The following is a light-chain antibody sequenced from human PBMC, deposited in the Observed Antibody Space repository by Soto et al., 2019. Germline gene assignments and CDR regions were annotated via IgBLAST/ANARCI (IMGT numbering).Light chain of an antibody. V-gene: IGLV2-8*01. J-gene: IGLJ1*01. Sequence: QSVLTQPPSASGSFGQSVTISCTGTSSDVGGYNCVSWYQQHPGKAPKLMIYEVSERPSGVPDRFSGSKSGNTASLTVSGLQADDEADYYCSSYSGTNYHYVFGTGTKLTVL. CDR2: EVS. CDR3: SSYSGTNYHYV. CDR1: SSDVGGYNC.